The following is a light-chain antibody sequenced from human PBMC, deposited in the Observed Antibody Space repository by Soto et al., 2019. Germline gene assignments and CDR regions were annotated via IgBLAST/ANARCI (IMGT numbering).Light chain of an antibody. CDR3: RQYDDWLRLT. CDR2: GAS. J-gene: IGKJ4*01. V-gene: IGKV3-15*01. CDR1: QSVSSD. Sequence: EIVITQAQATLSVSPGERATLSCRASQSVSSDLAWYHQKPGQAPRLLIYGASTRATGIPARFSGSGSGTEFNLTISSLQSEDFAVYFCRQYDDWLRLTFGGGTMVDIK.